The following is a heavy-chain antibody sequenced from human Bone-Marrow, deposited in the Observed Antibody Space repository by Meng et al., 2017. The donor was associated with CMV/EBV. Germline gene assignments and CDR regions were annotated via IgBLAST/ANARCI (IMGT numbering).Heavy chain of an antibody. J-gene: IGHJ6*02. CDR2: INPNSGGT. Sequence: ASVKVSCKASGYTFTGYYMHWVRQAPGQGLEWMGWINPNSGGTNYAQKFQGRVTMTRDTSISTAYMELSRLRSDDTAVYYCARGSGAGGLRYYYGIDVWGQGTTVTVSS. CDR3: ARGSGAGGLRYYYGIDV. CDR1: GYTFTGYY. V-gene: IGHV1-2*02. D-gene: IGHD3-16*01.